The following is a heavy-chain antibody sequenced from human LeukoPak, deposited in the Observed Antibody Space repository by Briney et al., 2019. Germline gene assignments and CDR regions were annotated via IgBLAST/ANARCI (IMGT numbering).Heavy chain of an antibody. D-gene: IGHD2-15*01. CDR2: ISDIGSI. J-gene: IGHJ4*02. V-gene: IGHV4-59*08. CDR3: ARAAGWPLYYFDY. Sequence: SETLSLTCTVSGGSISSYYWSWIRQPPGKGLEWIAYISDIGSINYNPSLKSRVTISVDTSKNQFSLKLSSVTAADTAVYYCARAAGWPLYYFDYWGQGTLATVSS. CDR1: GGSISSYY.